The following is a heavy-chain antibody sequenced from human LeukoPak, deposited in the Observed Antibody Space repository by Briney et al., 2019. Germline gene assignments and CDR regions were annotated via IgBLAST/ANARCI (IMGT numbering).Heavy chain of an antibody. CDR2: IYYSGST. CDR1: GGSISSSSYY. CDR3: ARRYCSGGSCYPFDY. J-gene: IGHJ4*02. Sequence: SETLSLTCTVSGGSISSSSYYWGWIRQPPGKGLEWIGSIYYSGSTYYNPSLKSRVTISVDTSKNQFSLRLSSVTAADTAVYYCARRYCSGGSCYPFDYWGQGTLVTVSS. V-gene: IGHV4-39*01. D-gene: IGHD2-15*01.